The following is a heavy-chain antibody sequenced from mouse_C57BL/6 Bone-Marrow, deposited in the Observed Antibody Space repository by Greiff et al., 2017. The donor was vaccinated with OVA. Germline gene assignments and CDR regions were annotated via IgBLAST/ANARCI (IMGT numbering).Heavy chain of an antibody. D-gene: IGHD2-4*01. J-gene: IGHJ2*01. V-gene: IGHV1-64*01. CDR2: IHPNSGST. CDR1: GYTFTSYW. Sequence: QVQLQQPGAELVKPGASVKLSCKASGYTFTSYWMHWVKQRPGQGLEWIGMIHPNSGSTNYNEKFKSKATLTVDKSSSTAYMQLSSLTSEDSAVYYCARGGDYDGGYYLDYWGQGTTLTVSS. CDR3: ARGGDYDGGYYLDY.